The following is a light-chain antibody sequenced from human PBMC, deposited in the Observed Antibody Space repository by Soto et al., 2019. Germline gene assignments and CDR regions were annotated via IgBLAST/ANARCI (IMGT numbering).Light chain of an antibody. Sequence: DIHMTQSPSAVSASVGDRVTITCRASQDITNFLAWFQQKPGKVPERLIFGASSLQSGVPSRFSGSGSGTEFTLTISSLQPEDFATYYCLQHSSFPYTFGQGTRLEI. CDR2: GAS. V-gene: IGKV1-17*03. CDR3: LQHSSFPYT. J-gene: IGKJ2*01. CDR1: QDITNF.